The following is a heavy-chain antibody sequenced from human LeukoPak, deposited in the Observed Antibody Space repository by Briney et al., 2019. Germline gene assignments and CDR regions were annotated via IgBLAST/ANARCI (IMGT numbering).Heavy chain of an antibody. Sequence: SVTLSLTCTVSGGSISSYYWSWIRQSPGKGEEWIGYIYFLGSSTYNPSLKSRVTISGDTSKNEFSLRLSSVTAADTAVYYCARSGYCSGGICYSGLFDYWGPGTLVTVSS. CDR3: ARSGYCSGGICYSGLFDY. J-gene: IGHJ4*02. CDR2: IYFLGSS. CDR1: GGSISSYY. D-gene: IGHD2-15*01. V-gene: IGHV4-59*01.